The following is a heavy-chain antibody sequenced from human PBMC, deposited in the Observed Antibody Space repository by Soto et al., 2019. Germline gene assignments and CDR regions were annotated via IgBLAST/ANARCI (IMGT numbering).Heavy chain of an antibody. CDR3: ATGSNWNYVGAFDI. CDR2: FDPEDGET. D-gene: IGHD1-7*01. J-gene: IGHJ3*02. CDR1: GYTLTELS. V-gene: IGHV1-24*01. Sequence: ASVEVSCKVSGYTLTELSMHWVRQAPGKGLEWMGGFDPEDGETIYAQKFQGRVTMTEDTSTDTAYMELSSLRSEDTAVYYCATGSNWNYVGAFDIWGQGTMVTVSS.